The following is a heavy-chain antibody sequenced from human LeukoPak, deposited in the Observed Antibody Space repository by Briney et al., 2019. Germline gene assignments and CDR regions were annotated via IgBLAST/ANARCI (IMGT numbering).Heavy chain of an antibody. CDR3: ARSYSGHAFDI. Sequence: SETLSLTCTVSGGSISSGGYYWSWIRQHPGKGLEWIGYIYYSGSTYYNPSLKSRVTISVDTSKNQFSLKLSSVTAADTAVYYCARSYSGHAFDIWGQGTMVTVSS. D-gene: IGHD3-10*01. CDR1: GGSISSGGYY. J-gene: IGHJ3*02. V-gene: IGHV4-31*03. CDR2: IYYSGST.